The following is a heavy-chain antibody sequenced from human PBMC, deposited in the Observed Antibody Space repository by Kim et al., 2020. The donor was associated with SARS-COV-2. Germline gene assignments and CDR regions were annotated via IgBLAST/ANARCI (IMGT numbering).Heavy chain of an antibody. Sequence: SGKGRFTISRDNAKNSLYLQMNSLRAEDTAVYYCARGGVVVATTGEQGDYWGQGTLVTVSS. J-gene: IGHJ4*02. V-gene: IGHV3-11*06. CDR3: ARGGVVVATTGEQGDY. D-gene: IGHD2-15*01.